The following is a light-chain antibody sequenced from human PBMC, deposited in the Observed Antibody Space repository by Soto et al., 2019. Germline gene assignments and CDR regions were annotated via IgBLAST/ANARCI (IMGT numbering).Light chain of an antibody. CDR1: SSDVGGYNY. Sequence: SVLTQPASLSRSPGQSITISCTRTSSDVGGYNYVSWYQQHPGKAPKLMIYDVSNRPSGVSNRFSGSKSGNTASLTISGLQAEDEADYYCSSYTSSSTRVFGTGTKVTVL. J-gene: IGLJ1*01. CDR3: SSYTSSSTRV. CDR2: DVS. V-gene: IGLV2-14*01.